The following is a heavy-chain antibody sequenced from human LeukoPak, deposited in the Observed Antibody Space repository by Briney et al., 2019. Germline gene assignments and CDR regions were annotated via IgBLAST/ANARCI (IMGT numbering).Heavy chain of an antibody. V-gene: IGHV1-24*01. J-gene: IGHJ6*03. CDR1: GYTLTELS. D-gene: IGHD2-2*01. Sequence: GASVKVSCKVSGYTLTELSMHWVRQAPGKGLEWMGGFDPEDGETIYAQKFQGRVTMTEDTSTDTAYMELSSLRSEDTAVYYCATGARGVVVPGYYYYMDVWGKGTTVTVSS. CDR2: FDPEDGET. CDR3: ATGARGVVVPGYYYYMDV.